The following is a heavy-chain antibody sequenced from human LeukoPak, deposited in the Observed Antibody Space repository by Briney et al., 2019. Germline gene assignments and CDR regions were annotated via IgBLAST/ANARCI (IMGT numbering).Heavy chain of an antibody. V-gene: IGHV3-7*01. D-gene: IGHD6-13*01. CDR3: AREYSSSWYTDNWFDP. CDR1: GFTFSSYC. Sequence: GGSLRLSCAASGFTFSSYCMSWVRQAPGKGLEWVANIKQDGSEKYYVYSVKGRFTISRDNAKNSLYLQMNSLRAEDTAVYYCAREYSSSWYTDNWFDPWGQGTLVTVSS. CDR2: IKQDGSEK. J-gene: IGHJ5*02.